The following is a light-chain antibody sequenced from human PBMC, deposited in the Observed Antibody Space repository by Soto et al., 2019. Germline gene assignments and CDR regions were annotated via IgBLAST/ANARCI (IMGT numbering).Light chain of an antibody. CDR2: EVS. V-gene: IGLV2-14*01. Sequence: QSVLAQPASVSGSPGQSITISCTGTSSDVGGYNYVSWYQQQSGKAPKLMIHEVSNRPSGVSNRFSGSKSGNTASLTISGLQAEDEADYYCSSYTSSRAHVFGTGTKVTV. CDR3: SSYTSSRAHV. J-gene: IGLJ1*01. CDR1: SSDVGGYNY.